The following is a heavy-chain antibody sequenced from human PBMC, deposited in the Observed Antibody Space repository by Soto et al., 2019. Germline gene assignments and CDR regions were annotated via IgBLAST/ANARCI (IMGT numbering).Heavy chain of an antibody. CDR3: SRVSCSGY. CDR1: GYTFTSYG. J-gene: IGHJ4*02. Sequence: QVQLVQSGAEVKKPGASVKVSCKASGYTFTSYGISWVRQAPGQGLECMGWISAYHGNTNYAQNFQGRDTMTTDTSTSTAYMELRSLKYDDTAVYYGSRVSCSGYWGQGTLVTVSS. CDR2: ISAYHGNT. D-gene: IGHD6-25*01. V-gene: IGHV1-18*01.